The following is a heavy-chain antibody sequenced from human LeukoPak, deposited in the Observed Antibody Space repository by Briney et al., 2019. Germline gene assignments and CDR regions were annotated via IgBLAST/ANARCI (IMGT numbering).Heavy chain of an antibody. D-gene: IGHD5-12*01. Sequence: SVKVSCKASGGTFSSYAISWVRQAPGQGLEWMGGIIPIFGTANYAQKFQGRVTITADESTSTAYMELSSLRSEDTAVYYCSRGLNSGYDPTLQLWGQGTLVTVSS. V-gene: IGHV1-69*13. CDR2: IIPIFGTA. CDR3: SRGLNSGYDPTLQL. J-gene: IGHJ4*02. CDR1: GGTFSSYA.